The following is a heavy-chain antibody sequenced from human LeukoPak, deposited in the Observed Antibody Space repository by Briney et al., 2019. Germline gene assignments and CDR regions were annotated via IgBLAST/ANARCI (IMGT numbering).Heavy chain of an antibody. D-gene: IGHD5-18*01. CDR2: ISGSGGST. J-gene: IGHJ4*02. CDR3: AKDQSWGKDTAMATVDY. Sequence: PGGSLRLSCAASGFTYSSYAMSWVRQAPGKELEWVSAISGSGGSTYYADSVKGRFTISRDNSKNTLYLQMNSLRAEDTAVYYCAKDQSWGKDTAMATVDYWGQGTLVTVSS. CDR1: GFTYSSYA. V-gene: IGHV3-23*01.